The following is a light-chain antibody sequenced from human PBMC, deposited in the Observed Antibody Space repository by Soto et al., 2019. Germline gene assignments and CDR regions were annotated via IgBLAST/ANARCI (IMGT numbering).Light chain of an antibody. Sequence: DIQMTQSPSSLSASVGDRVTITCRASQSISSYLNWYQQKPGKAPKLLIYAASSLQSGVPSRFSGSGSGTDFTLTISSLQHEDFETYYCQQSYSTLYTFGQGTKVDIK. J-gene: IGKJ2*01. CDR1: QSISSY. CDR2: AAS. CDR3: QQSYSTLYT. V-gene: IGKV1-39*01.